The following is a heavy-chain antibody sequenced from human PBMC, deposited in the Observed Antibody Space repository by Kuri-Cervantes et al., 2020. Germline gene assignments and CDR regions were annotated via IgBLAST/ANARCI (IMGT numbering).Heavy chain of an antibody. D-gene: IGHD2-21*02. V-gene: IGHV3-30-3*01. CDR3: ARAHWGGDCIDY. CDR1: GFTFSSYA. Sequence: LSLTCAASGFTFSSYAMHWVRQAPGKGLEWVAVISYDGSNKYYADSVKGRFTISRDNSKNTLYLQMNSLRAEDTAVYYCARAHWGGDCIDYWGQGTLVTVSS. CDR2: ISYDGSNK. J-gene: IGHJ4*02.